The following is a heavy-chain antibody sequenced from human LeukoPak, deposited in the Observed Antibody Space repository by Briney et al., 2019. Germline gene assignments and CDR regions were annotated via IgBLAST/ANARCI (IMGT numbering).Heavy chain of an antibody. V-gene: IGHV1-2*02. CDR1: GYTFTGYY. Sequence: ASVKVSCKASGYTFTGYYMHWLRQRPGQGLEWMGWINPDSGGTVYAQKYKGRITMTRDTSISTVYMELSRLRPDDTAIYYCARDRSRYSDAKDAFDLWGQGTMVTVSS. CDR2: INPDSGGT. D-gene: IGHD5-18*01. CDR3: ARDRSRYSDAKDAFDL. J-gene: IGHJ3*01.